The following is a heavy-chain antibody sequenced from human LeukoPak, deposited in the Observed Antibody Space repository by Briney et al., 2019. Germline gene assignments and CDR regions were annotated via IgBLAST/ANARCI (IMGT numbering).Heavy chain of an antibody. V-gene: IGHV4-31*03. CDR2: IYYSGST. J-gene: IGHJ6*02. CDR1: GGSISSGGYY. D-gene: IGHD3-22*01. Sequence: SETLSLTCTVSGGSISSGGYYWSWIRQHPGKGLEWIGYIYYSGSTYYNPSLKSRVTISVDTSKNQFSLKLSSVTAADTAVYYCARDRLMGDSSGYYYEGPDYYYYYGMDVWGQGTTVTVSS. CDR3: ARDRLMGDSSGYYYEGPDYYYYYGMDV.